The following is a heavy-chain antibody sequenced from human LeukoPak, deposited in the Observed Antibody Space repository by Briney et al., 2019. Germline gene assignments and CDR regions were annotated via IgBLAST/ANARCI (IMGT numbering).Heavy chain of an antibody. D-gene: IGHD2-2*01. CDR2: IYYSGST. J-gene: IGHJ3*02. V-gene: IGHV4-59*01. CDR1: GGSISSYY. Sequence: SETLSLTCTVSGGSISSYYWSWIRQPPGKGLEWIGYIYYSGSTNYNPSLKSRVTISVDTSKNQFSLKLSSVTAADTAVYYCASLLPSSFAFDIWGQGTIVTVSS. CDR3: ASLLPSSFAFDI.